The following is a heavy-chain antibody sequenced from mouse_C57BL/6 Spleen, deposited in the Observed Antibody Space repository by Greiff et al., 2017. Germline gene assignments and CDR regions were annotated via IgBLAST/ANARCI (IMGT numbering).Heavy chain of an antibody. CDR3: ARDPNWIDY. J-gene: IGHJ2*01. Sequence: EVKLVESGGGLVKPGGSLKLSCAASGFTFSSYAMSWVRQTPEKRLEWVATISDGGSYTYYPDNVKGRFTISRDNAKNNLYLQMSHLKSEDTAMYYCARDPNWIDYWAKAPLSQSPQ. CDR2: ISDGGSYT. D-gene: IGHD4-1*01. CDR1: GFTFSSYA. V-gene: IGHV5-4*01.